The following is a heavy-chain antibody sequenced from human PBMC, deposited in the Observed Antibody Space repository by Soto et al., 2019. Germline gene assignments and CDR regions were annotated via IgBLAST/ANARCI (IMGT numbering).Heavy chain of an antibody. CDR2: IYYSGSI. V-gene: IGHV4-59*01. CDR3: ARGTAMSPYNWFDP. J-gene: IGHJ5*02. Sequence: PSETLSLTCTVSGNSISSFYWSWIRQSPGKELEWIGYIYYSGSIDYNPSLKSRVTISIDTSKNQFSLKLSSVTAADTAVYYCARGTAMSPYNWFDPWGQGTLVT. D-gene: IGHD5-18*01. CDR1: GNSISSFY.